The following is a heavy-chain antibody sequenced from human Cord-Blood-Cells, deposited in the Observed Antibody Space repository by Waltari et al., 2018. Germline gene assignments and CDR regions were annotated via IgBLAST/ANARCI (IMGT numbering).Heavy chain of an antibody. J-gene: IGHJ4*02. Sequence: QVQLVQSGAEVKKPGASVKVSCKASGYTLTSYDIHWVRQATGQGREWKEWMSPTSGTTGYATKYQGRVTMTRNTYISTAYMELSSLRSEDTAVYYCARGTSIAALPDYWGQGTLVTVSS. V-gene: IGHV1-8*01. D-gene: IGHD6-13*01. CDR2: MSPTSGTT. CDR1: GYTLTSYD. CDR3: ARGTSIAALPDY.